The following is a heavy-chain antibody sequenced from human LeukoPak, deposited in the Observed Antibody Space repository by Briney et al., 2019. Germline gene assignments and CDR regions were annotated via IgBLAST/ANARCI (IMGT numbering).Heavy chain of an antibody. J-gene: IGHJ6*02. CDR3: ARVGCTGGSCLAYNYYPMDV. CDR2: ICDDGSDK. V-gene: IGHV3-33*01. CDR1: GFTFNTYG. D-gene: IGHD2-15*01. Sequence: GGSLRLSCAASGFTFNTYGMNWVRQAPGKGLEWVAIICDDGSDKYYAESVKGRFTISRDNSKNTLYLQLNSLRAEDTAVYYCARVGCTGGSCLAYNYYPMDVWGQGTTVTVSS.